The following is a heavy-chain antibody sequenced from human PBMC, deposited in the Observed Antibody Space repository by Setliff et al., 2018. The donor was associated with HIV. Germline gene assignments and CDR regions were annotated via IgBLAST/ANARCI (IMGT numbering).Heavy chain of an antibody. J-gene: IGHJ4*02. CDR2: ISAYNGNT. V-gene: IGHV1-18*01. CDR3: ARGPPIVVVPAALLTFDY. Sequence: PSVKVSCKASGYTFTSYGISWVRQAPGQGLEWMGWISAYNGNTNYAQKLQGRVTMTTDTSTSTAYMELRSLRSDDTAVYYCARGPPIVVVPAALLTFDYWGQGTLVTVS. D-gene: IGHD2-2*01. CDR1: GYTFTSYG.